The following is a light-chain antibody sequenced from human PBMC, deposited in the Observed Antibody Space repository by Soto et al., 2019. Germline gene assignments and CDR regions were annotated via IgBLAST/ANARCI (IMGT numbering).Light chain of an antibody. J-gene: IGKJ5*01. CDR2: DAS. CDR1: QSVGGS. V-gene: IGKV3-11*01. Sequence: ETVLTHSPGTLSLSPGERSTLSCRASQSVGGSLAWYQQRPGQAPRLLVYDASRRATGIPARFSGSGSGADFTLTISTLEPEDFAVYYCQQRSSWPITFGQATRLEIK. CDR3: QQRSSWPIT.